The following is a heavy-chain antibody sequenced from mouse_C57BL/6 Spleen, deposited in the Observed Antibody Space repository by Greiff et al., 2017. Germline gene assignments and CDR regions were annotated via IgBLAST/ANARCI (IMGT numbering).Heavy chain of an antibody. Sequence: EVKLQESGPGLVKPSQSLSLTCSVTGYSITSGYYWNWIRQFPGNKLEWMGYISYDGSNNYNPSLKNRFSITRDTSKNQFFLKLNSVTTEDTATYYCARSSNYEDYAMDYWGQGTSVTVAS. J-gene: IGHJ4*01. CDR3: ARSSNYEDYAMDY. D-gene: IGHD2-5*01. V-gene: IGHV3-6*01. CDR2: ISYDGSN. CDR1: GYSITSGYY.